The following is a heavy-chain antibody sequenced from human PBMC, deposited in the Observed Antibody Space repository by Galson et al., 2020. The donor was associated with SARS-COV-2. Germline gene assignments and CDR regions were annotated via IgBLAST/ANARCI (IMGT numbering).Heavy chain of an antibody. CDR2: ISSGDII. CDR1: GFTFSSNA. D-gene: IGHD3-22*01. J-gene: IGHJ4*02. CDR3: TTGTYYYDNTY. Sequence: GGSLRLSCAGSGFTFSSNALSWVRQAPGKGLEWVSVISSGDIISYPESVKGRFTISRDNSKNTVYLQMDSLRAGDTAIYYCTTGTYYYDNTYWGQGTLVTVSS. V-gene: IGHV3-23*01.